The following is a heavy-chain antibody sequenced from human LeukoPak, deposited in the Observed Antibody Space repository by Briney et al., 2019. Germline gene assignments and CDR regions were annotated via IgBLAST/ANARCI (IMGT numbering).Heavy chain of an antibody. CDR2: IAIGADTT. CDR3: AKEIRPNDY. D-gene: IGHD6-6*01. Sequence: GGSLRLSCTASGFTFTNHAMTWVRQAPGKGLEWVSAIAIGADTTYYADSVKGRFTISRDNSKSTLYLQMNGLRVEDTGIYYCAKEIRPNDYWGQGTLVTVSS. V-gene: IGHV3-23*01. J-gene: IGHJ4*02. CDR1: GFTFTNHA.